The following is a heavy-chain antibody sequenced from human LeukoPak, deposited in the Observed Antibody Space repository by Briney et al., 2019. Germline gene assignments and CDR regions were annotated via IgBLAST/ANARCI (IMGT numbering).Heavy chain of an antibody. V-gene: IGHV4-34*01. CDR2: INHNGST. J-gene: IGHJ4*02. CDR3: ARRLRYFDWVHFDY. Sequence: KSSETLSLTCAVYGGSFSGYYWSWIRQPPGKGLEWIGEINHNGSTNYNPSLKSRVTISVDTSKNQFSLKLSSVTAADTAVYYCARRLRYFDWVHFDYWGQGTLVTVSS. CDR1: GGSFSGYY. D-gene: IGHD3-9*01.